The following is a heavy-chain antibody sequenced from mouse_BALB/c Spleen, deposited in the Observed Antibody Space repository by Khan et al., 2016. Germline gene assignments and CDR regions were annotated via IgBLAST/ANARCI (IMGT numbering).Heavy chain of an antibody. V-gene: IGHV14-3*02. CDR3: GRIHINYCGSRLDY. D-gene: IGHD1-1*01. J-gene: IGHJ2*01. CDR2: IDPANGNT. Sequence: VQLQQSGAELVKPGASVKLSCTASGFNIKDTYMHWVKQRPEQGLEWIGRIDPANGNTKYDPKFQGKATITADTSSNTAYLQLSSLTSEDTAVYYCGRIHINYCGSRLDYWGQGTTLTVSS. CDR1: GFNIKDTY.